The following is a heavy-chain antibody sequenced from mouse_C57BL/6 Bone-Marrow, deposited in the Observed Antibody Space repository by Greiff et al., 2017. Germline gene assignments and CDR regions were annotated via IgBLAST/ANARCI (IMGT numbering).Heavy chain of an antibody. J-gene: IGHJ4*01. V-gene: IGHV5-6*02. CDR1: GFTFSSYG. Sequence: EVKLVESGGDLVKPGGSLKLSCAASGFTFSSYGMSWVRQTPDKRLEWVATISTGGSYTYYPDSVKGRFTISRDKAKNTLYLQMSSLKTEDTAMYYCARRIYYGYGGPFYAMDYWGQGTSVTVSS. CDR3: ARRIYYGYGGPFYAMDY. D-gene: IGHD2-2*01. CDR2: ISTGGSYT.